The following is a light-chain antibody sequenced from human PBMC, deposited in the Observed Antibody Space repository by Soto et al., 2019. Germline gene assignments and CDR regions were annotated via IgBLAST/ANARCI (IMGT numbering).Light chain of an antibody. J-gene: IGKJ1*01. CDR1: QSISSY. V-gene: IGKV1-39*01. CDR2: AAS. Sequence: DIQMTQSPSSLSASVGDRVTITCRASQSISSYLNWYQQKPGKVPKLLIYAASSLQSGVPSRFNGSGSGTDFTLTISRLQPEDFATYYCQQSYSTPPWTFGQGTKVKIK. CDR3: QQSYSTPPWT.